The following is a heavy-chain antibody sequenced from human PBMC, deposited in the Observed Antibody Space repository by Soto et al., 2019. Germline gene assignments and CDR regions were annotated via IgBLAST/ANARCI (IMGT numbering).Heavy chain of an antibody. J-gene: IGHJ6*02. Sequence: QVQLVQSGAEVKKPGSSVKVSCKASGGTFSSYTISWVRQAPGQGLEWMGRIIPILGIANYAQKFQGRVTITADKSTSTAYMELSSLRSDDTAVYYCARDEGPYCSGGSCYWFDYYYGMDVWGQGTTVTVSS. CDR1: GGTFSSYT. D-gene: IGHD2-15*01. CDR3: ARDEGPYCSGGSCYWFDYYYGMDV. CDR2: IIPILGIA. V-gene: IGHV1-69*08.